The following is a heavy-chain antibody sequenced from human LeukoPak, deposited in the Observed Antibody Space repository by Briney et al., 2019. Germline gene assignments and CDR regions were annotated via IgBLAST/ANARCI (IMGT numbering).Heavy chain of an antibody. Sequence: GGPLRLSRTASRFTLKRYAVSWVRQAPGKGLEWVSSISGSGGGTFSASSVRGRFTISRDNSKDTVFLQMNGLRAEDTAIYYCAKWDENFYYMDVWGQGTTVTVSS. CDR2: ISGSGGGT. CDR3: AKWDENFYYMDV. CDR1: RFTLKRYA. D-gene: IGHD1-26*01. V-gene: IGHV3-23*01. J-gene: IGHJ6*03.